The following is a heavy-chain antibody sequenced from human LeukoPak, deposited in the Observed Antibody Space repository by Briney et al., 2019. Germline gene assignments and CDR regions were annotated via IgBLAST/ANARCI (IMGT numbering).Heavy chain of an antibody. D-gene: IGHD4-17*01. V-gene: IGHV1-3*01. Sequence: ASVKVSCKASGYTFTSYAMHWVRQAPGQRLEWMGWINAGSGNTKYSQKFQGRVTITRDTSASTAYMELSSLRSEDTAVYYCASRRLDYGDYHFYYYYGMDVWGQGTTVTVSS. CDR2: INAGSGNT. J-gene: IGHJ6*02. CDR3: ASRRLDYGDYHFYYYYGMDV. CDR1: GYTFTSYA.